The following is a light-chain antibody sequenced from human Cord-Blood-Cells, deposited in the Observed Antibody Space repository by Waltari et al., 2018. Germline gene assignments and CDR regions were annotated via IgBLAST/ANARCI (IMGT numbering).Light chain of an antibody. V-gene: IGLV1-47*01. Sequence: SALTQPPSASGHPRPRVTIPCSGIRPNTRNTYVYWYQQLPGTAPKLLIYRNNQRPSGVPDRFSGSKSGTSASLAISGLRSEDEADYYCAAWDDSLSVVVFGGGTKLTVL. CDR3: AAWDDSLSVVV. CDR2: RNN. J-gene: IGLJ2*01. CDR1: RPNTRNTY.